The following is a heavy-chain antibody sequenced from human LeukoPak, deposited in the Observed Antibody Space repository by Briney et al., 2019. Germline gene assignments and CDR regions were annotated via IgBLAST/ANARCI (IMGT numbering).Heavy chain of an antibody. CDR2: ISGSGGST. CDR3: AKDRGSGSFSYGMDV. J-gene: IGHJ6*02. CDR1: GFTVSSNY. Sequence: PGGSLRLSCAASGFTVSSNYMSWVRQAPGKGLEWVSAISGSGGSTYYADSVKGRFTISRDNSKNTLYLQMNSLRAEDTAVYYCAKDRGSGSFSYGMDVRGQGTTVTVSS. D-gene: IGHD3-10*01. V-gene: IGHV3-23*01.